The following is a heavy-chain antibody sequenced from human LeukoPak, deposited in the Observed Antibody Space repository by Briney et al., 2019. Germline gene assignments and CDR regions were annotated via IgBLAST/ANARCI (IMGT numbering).Heavy chain of an antibody. J-gene: IGHJ4*02. Sequence: GGSLRLSCAASGFTFSSYSMNWVRQAPGKGLEWVSSISSSSYIYYADSVKGRFTISRDNAKNSLYLQMNSLRAEDTAVYYCARPGIAVAAFDYWGQGTLVTVSS. CDR2: ISSSSYI. V-gene: IGHV3-21*01. CDR3: ARPGIAVAAFDY. D-gene: IGHD6-19*01. CDR1: GFTFSSYS.